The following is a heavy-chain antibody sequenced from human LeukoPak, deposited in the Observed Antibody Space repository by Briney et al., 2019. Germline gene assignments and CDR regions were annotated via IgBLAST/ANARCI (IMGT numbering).Heavy chain of an antibody. CDR3: ARGVATNAPLDY. CDR1: EFTFTSYE. CDR2: ISSSGNTI. J-gene: IGHJ4*02. D-gene: IGHD5-12*01. Sequence: GGSLRLSCAASEFTFTSYELNWVRQAPGKGLEWVSYISSSGNTISYADSVKGRFTISRDNAKSTLYLQVNSLRAEDTAVYYCARGVATNAPLDYWGQGTLVTVSS. V-gene: IGHV3-48*03.